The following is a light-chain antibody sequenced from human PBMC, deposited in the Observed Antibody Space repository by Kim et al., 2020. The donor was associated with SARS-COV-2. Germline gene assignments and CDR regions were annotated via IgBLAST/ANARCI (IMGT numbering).Light chain of an antibody. CDR2: GAS. CDR1: QSVSSSY. J-gene: IGKJ1*01. CDR3: QQYGTSPPWT. Sequence: EIVLTQSPGTLSLSPGERATLSCRASQSVSSSYLAWYQQKPGQAPRLLIYGASSRATGIPDRFSGSGSGTDFTLTIIRLEPEDFAVYYCQQYGTSPPWTFGRGTKVDIK. V-gene: IGKV3-20*01.